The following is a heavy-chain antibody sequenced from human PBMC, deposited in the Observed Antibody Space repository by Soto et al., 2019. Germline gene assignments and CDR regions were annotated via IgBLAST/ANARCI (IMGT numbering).Heavy chain of an antibody. CDR2: IYYSGST. V-gene: IGHV4-59*12. CDR3: AKGYSGSYYGVFDY. D-gene: IGHD1-26*01. Sequence: SETLSLTCTVSGGSISSYYWSWIRQPPGKGLEWIGYIYYSGSTNYNPSLKSRVTISVDTSKNTLYLQLNSLRAEDTAIYYCAKGYSGSYYGVFDYWGQGTLVTVSS. CDR1: GGSISSYY. J-gene: IGHJ4*02.